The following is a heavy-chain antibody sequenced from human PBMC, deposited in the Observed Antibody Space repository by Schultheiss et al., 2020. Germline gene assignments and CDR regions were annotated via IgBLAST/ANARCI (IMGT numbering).Heavy chain of an antibody. CDR3: ARGAGRQQLIKRPRFDP. CDR2: IIHRGAT. CDR1: GGSFSGYY. J-gene: IGHJ5*02. Sequence: SATMSLTCAVYGGSFSGYYWSWIRQSPGKGPEWIGEIIHRGATDYNPSLKSRATILVDTSKNQFSLKLSSVTAADTAVYYCARGAGRQQLIKRPRFDPWGKGT. D-gene: IGHD6-13*01. V-gene: IGHV4-34*01.